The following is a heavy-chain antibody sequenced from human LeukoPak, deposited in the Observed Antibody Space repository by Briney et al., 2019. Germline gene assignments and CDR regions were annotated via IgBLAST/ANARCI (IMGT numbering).Heavy chain of an antibody. CDR1: GFTFSSYG. J-gene: IGHJ3*02. CDR3: ARDGMGYSDAFDI. CDR2: ISYDGSNK. D-gene: IGHD3-22*01. Sequence: GGSLRLSCAASGFTFSSYGMHWVRQAPGKGLEWVAVISYDGSNKYYADSVKGRFTISRDNAKNSLYLQMNSLRAEDTAVYYCARDGMGYSDAFDIWGQGTMVTVSS. V-gene: IGHV3-30*03.